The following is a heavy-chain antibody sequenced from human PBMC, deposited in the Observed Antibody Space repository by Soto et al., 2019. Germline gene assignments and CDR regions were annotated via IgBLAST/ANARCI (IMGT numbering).Heavy chain of an antibody. V-gene: IGHV4-31*03. J-gene: IGHJ4*02. D-gene: IGHD6-19*01. CDR1: GGSISSGGYY. CDR3: ARDGSQWLPSGNFDY. CDR2: IYYSGST. Sequence: QVQLQESGPGLVKPSQTLSLTCTVSGGSISSGGYYWSWIRQHPGKGLEWIGYIYYSGSTYYNPSLKSRVTITVDTSKNQFSLKLSSVTAADTAVYYCARDGSQWLPSGNFDYWGQGTLVTVSS.